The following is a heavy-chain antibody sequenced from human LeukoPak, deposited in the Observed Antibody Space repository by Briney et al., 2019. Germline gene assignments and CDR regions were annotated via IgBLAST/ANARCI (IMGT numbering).Heavy chain of an antibody. V-gene: IGHV3-9*01. D-gene: IGHD1-26*01. Sequence: GRSLRLSCAASGFTFDDFAMHWVRQAPGKGLEWVSGINWNSGYIGYADSVKGRFTIFRDNAKSSLYLQMNSLRSEDTALYYCAKDRGVGIYYFDSRGQGTLVTVSS. CDR1: GFTFDDFA. CDR2: INWNSGYI. CDR3: AKDRGVGIYYFDS. J-gene: IGHJ4*02.